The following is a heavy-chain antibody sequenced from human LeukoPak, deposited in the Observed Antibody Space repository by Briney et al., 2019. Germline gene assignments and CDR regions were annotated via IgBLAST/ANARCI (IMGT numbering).Heavy chain of an antibody. J-gene: IGHJ5*02. Sequence: TLSLTCAVSGGSISSGGYSWSWIRQPPGKALEWLALIYWDDDKRYSPSLKSRLTITKDTSKNQVVLTMTNMDPVDTATYYCAHTELWFGDRNWFDPWGQGTLVTVSS. D-gene: IGHD3-10*01. CDR3: AHTELWFGDRNWFDP. V-gene: IGHV2-5*08. CDR1: GGSISSGGYS. CDR2: IYWDDDK.